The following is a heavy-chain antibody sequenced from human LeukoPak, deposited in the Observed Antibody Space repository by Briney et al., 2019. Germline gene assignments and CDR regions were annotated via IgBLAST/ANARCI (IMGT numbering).Heavy chain of an antibody. V-gene: IGHV3-21*01. D-gene: IGHD4-17*01. CDR2: ISSTSTFK. CDR3: ATGAPLTTHGSLDF. CDR1: GFNFSDYS. J-gene: IGHJ3*01. Sequence: GGSLRLSCEVSGFNFSDYSMHWVRQAPGQGLEWVSAISSTSTFKQYADSLKGRSSISRDNAKNLLFLQMYSLRADDTGVYYCATGAPLTTHGSLDFWGQGTMVIVSS.